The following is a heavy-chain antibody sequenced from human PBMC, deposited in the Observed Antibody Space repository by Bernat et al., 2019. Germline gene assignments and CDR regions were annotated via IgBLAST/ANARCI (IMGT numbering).Heavy chain of an antibody. CDR2: INAGNGNT. Sequence: QVQLVQSGAEVKKPGASVKVSCKASGYTFTSYAMHWVRQAPGQRLEWMGWINAGNGNTKYSQKFQGRVTHSRDTSAGTALKELSSLRTEDTAVYYCAGGGYFCGGNLPGGEYFQHWGQGNLVTVSS. J-gene: IGHJ1*01. V-gene: IGHV1-3*01. CDR3: AGGGYFCGGNLPGGEYFQH. D-gene: IGHD2-21*01. CDR1: GYTFTSYA.